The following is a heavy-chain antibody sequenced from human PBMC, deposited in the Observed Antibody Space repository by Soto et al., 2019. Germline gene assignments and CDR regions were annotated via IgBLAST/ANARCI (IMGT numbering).Heavy chain of an antibody. CDR2: ISYDGSNK. CDR1: GFTFSSYA. Sequence: PGGSLRLSCAASGFTFSSYAIQWVRQAPGKGLEWVAVISYDGSNKYYVDSVKGRFTISRDNSKNTLYLQMNSLTPEDTAVYYCAKDRAVAGMSDYSGPGPLVTV. D-gene: IGHD6-19*01. V-gene: IGHV3-30*18. J-gene: IGHJ4*02. CDR3: AKDRAVAGMSDY.